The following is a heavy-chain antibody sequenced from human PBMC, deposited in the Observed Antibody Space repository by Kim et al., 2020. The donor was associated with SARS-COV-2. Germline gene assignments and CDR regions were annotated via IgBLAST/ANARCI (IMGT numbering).Heavy chain of an antibody. CDR2: INPNSGGT. V-gene: IGHV1-2*06. Sequence: ASVKVSCKASGYTFTDYYLHWVLQAPGQGLEWMGRINPNSGGTNYALKFQGRVTMTRDTSISTAYMELSRLRSDDTAVYYCARGYYDSSGYYYDYWGQGTLVTVSS. CDR1: GYTFTDYY. D-gene: IGHD3-22*01. J-gene: IGHJ4*02. CDR3: ARGYYDSSGYYYDY.